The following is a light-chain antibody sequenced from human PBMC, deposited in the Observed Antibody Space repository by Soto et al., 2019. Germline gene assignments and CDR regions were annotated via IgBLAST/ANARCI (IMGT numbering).Light chain of an antibody. CDR3: QHRSSWPIT. CDR1: QSVSGY. Sequence: PGERATLSCRASQSVSGYLAWYQQKPGQAPRLLIYDISKRATGIPARFSGSGSATDFTLTISSLEPEDFAVYYCQHRSSWPITFGQGTRLEIK. CDR2: DIS. V-gene: IGKV3-11*01. J-gene: IGKJ5*01.